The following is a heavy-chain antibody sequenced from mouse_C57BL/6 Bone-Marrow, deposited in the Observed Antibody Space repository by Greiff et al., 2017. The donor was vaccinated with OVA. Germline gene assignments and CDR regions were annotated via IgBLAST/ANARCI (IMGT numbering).Heavy chain of an antibody. D-gene: IGHD1-1*01. J-gene: IGHJ2*01. CDR2: ISGGGGNT. Sequence: EVQLQESGGGLVKPGGSLKLSCAASGFTFSSYTMSWVRQTPEKRLEWVATISGGGGNTYYPDSVKGRFTISRDNAKNTLYLQMSSLRSEDTALYYCAARHNYYGSSYKDYWGQGTTLTVSS. CDR3: AARHNYYGSSYKDY. CDR1: GFTFSSYT. V-gene: IGHV5-9*01.